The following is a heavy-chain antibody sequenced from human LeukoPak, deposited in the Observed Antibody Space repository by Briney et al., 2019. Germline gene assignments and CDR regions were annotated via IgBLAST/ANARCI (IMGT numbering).Heavy chain of an antibody. CDR3: VRSSYGYYFYMDV. D-gene: IGHD3-16*01. CDR2: MSRNSDSE. CDR1: GFTFSSYW. J-gene: IGHJ6*03. V-gene: IGHV3-48*01. Sequence: QPGGSLRLSCAASGFTFSSYWMSWVRQAPGKGLEWVSSMSRNSDSEKYADSVRGRFTISRDNAKNSLHLQMNSLRAEDTAVYYCVRSSYGYYFYMDVWGKGTTVTVSS.